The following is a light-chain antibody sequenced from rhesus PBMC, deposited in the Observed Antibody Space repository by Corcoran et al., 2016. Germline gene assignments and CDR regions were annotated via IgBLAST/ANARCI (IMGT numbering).Light chain of an antibody. V-gene: IGKV1-37*01. CDR1: QGIRSY. CDR3: QQYNSDPPT. CDR2: YAS. J-gene: IGKJ1*01. Sequence: DIQMTQSPSFLSASVGDRVTIPCRASQGIRSYLAWYQQKPGKDPKPLIYYASNLESGVPSRFSGSGAGTEFTLTSSSLHPEEFAVYYCQQYNSDPPTFGQGTKVEIK.